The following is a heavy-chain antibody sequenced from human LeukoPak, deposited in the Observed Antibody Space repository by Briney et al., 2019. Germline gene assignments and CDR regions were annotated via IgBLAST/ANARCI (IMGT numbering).Heavy chain of an antibody. D-gene: IGHD3-9*01. V-gene: IGHV1-3*01. CDR1: GDTFTTYA. CDR3: ARAPYDILTGYSLNWFDP. J-gene: IGHJ5*02. Sequence: ASVKVSCKASGDTFTTYAMHWVRQAPGQGLEWMGWMNGDNGKTKYSQKFQGRVTITRDTSAHTAYMELRSLRSEDTAVYYCARAPYDILTGYSLNWFDPWGQGTLVTVSS. CDR2: MNGDNGKT.